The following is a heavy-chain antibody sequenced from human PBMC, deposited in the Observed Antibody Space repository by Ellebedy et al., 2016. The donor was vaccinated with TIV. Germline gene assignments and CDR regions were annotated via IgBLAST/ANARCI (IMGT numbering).Heavy chain of an antibody. J-gene: IGHJ4*02. CDR3: ARGGGSSGWYGFDY. V-gene: IGHV3-11*06. Sequence: PGGSLRLSCVASGFTFSDYFMSWIRQAPGKGLEWVSYISGSSSLTSYADSVRGRFTISRDNAKNSLYLQMNDLSAEDPAMYYCARGGGSSGWYGFDYWGQGTLV. CDR2: ISGSSSLT. D-gene: IGHD6-19*01. CDR1: GFTFSDYF.